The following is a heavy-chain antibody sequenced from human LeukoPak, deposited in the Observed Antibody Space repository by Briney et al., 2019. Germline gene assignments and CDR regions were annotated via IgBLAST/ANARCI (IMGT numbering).Heavy chain of an antibody. CDR3: ARERQLWL. CDR2: ISSSGKTI. V-gene: IGHV3-48*03. J-gene: IGHJ4*02. Sequence: GGSLRLSCEASGFTFSSYEMNWVRQAPGKGLEWVSYISSSGKTIYYADSTKGRFTVSRDNAKNSLYLQMNSLRAEDTAVYYCARERQLWLWGQGALVTVSS. CDR1: GFTFSSYE. D-gene: IGHD5-18*01.